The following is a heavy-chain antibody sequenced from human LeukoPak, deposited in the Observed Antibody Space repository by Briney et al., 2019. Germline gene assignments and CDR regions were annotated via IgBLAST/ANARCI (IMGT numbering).Heavy chain of an antibody. J-gene: IGHJ2*01. D-gene: IGHD2-2*01. CDR3: ARETGHATSWRYWYLDL. CDR1: GDSFSSYY. CDR2: IYSSGST. V-gene: IGHV4-4*07. Sequence: SETLSLTCTVSGDSFSSYYWSWIRRPAGKGLEWIGRIYSSGSTSHNPSLKSRASMSIDTSKNQFSLNLSSVTAADTAVYHCARETGHATSWRYWYLDLWGRGTLVTVSS.